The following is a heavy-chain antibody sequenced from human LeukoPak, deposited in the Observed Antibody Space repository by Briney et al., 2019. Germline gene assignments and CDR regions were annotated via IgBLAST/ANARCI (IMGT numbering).Heavy chain of an antibody. J-gene: IGHJ3*02. CDR3: ARPKGGSDAFDI. CDR1: GGSISSYY. CDR2: IYHSGST. V-gene: IGHV4-59*01. Sequence: NASETLSLTCTVSGGSISSYYWSWVRQPPGKGLEWIGCIYHSGSTNYNPSLKSRVTISIDTSKNQFSLRLNSVSAADTAVYFCARPKGGSDAFDIWGQGTMVSVSS.